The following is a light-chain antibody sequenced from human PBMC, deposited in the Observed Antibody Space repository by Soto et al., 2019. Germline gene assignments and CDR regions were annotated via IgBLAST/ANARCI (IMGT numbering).Light chain of an antibody. Sequence: VLTPSPGPLSLSPGERAILYCLAIQSVNSRNLAWYQQKHCPAPRLLLSGASSRATGIPDRFSGSGSGKDFTLIINRVGAEDVAVYVCQHYGETPLTFGGGTKGEI. CDR1: QSVNSRN. CDR2: GAS. J-gene: IGKJ4*01. V-gene: IGKV3-20*01. CDR3: QHYGETPLT.